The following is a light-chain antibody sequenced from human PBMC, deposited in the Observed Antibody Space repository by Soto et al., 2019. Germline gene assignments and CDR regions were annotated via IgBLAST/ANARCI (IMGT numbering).Light chain of an antibody. J-gene: IGLJ3*02. CDR1: SSDVGGYNF. CDR3: CSQSTSVTWM. CDR2: EVS. V-gene: IGLV2-14*03. Sequence: QSALTQTASVSGSPGQSITISCTGSSSDVGGYNFVSWYQQHPGKAPKLIIHEVSNRPSGVSNRFSGSKSGNTASLTISGLQAEDEAVYYCCSQSTSVTWMFGGGTKLTVL.